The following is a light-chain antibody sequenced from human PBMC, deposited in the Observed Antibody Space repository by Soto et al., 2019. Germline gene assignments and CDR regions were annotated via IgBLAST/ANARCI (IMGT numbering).Light chain of an antibody. Sequence: QAEVTQEPSLTVSPGETVARTCGSSTGAVTNGHYPYWFQQKPGQAPRTLIYDTTNRHSWTPARFSGSLLGGKAALTLSGAQPEDEAEYYCLLSYNGPYVFGTGTKVTVL. CDR3: LLSYNGPYV. CDR2: DTT. J-gene: IGLJ1*01. CDR1: TGAVTNGHY. V-gene: IGLV7-46*01.